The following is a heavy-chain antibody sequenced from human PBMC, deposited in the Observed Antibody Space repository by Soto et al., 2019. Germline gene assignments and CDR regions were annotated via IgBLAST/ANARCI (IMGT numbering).Heavy chain of an antibody. CDR1: GYTFTDYY. CDR3: ARKLELRGSYYYYYDMDV. V-gene: IGHV1-2*02. Sequence: ASVKVSCKASGYTFTDYYISWVRQATGQGLEWMGWINPNSGGTNYAQKFQGRVTMTRDTSISTAYMELSRLRSDDTAVYYCARKLELRGSYYYYYDMDVWGQGTTVTVYS. J-gene: IGHJ6*02. CDR2: INPNSGGT. D-gene: IGHD1-7*01.